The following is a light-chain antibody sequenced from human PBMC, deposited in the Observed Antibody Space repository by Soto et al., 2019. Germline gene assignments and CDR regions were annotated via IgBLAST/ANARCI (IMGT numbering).Light chain of an antibody. CDR2: GAA. CDR1: QSVSSN. Sequence: EILMTQSPATLSVSPGERATLSCRASQSVSSNLAWYQQKPGQAPRLLIYGAATRATGIPARFSGSGSGTEFTLTISSLQSEDFAVYYCQQYKKWPPITFGQGTRLEIK. CDR3: QQYKKWPPIT. J-gene: IGKJ5*01. V-gene: IGKV3-15*01.